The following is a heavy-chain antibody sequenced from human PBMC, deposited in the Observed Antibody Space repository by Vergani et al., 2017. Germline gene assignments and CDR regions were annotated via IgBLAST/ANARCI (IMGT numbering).Heavy chain of an antibody. J-gene: IGHJ6*02. CDR1: GFIFSDYY. V-gene: IGHV3-11*04. CDR2: ISPGASTV. CDR3: AKNPGISTTRHYYAMDV. Sequence: QVQVVESGGGLVKPGGSLRLSCAASGFIFSDYYMSWIRQAPGKGLEWVSYISPGASTVSYTDSVTGRFTVSRDNDNNSLTLDMTTLRVEDTAVYYCAKNPGISTTRHYYAMDVWGQGTTVTVSS. D-gene: IGHD1-1*01.